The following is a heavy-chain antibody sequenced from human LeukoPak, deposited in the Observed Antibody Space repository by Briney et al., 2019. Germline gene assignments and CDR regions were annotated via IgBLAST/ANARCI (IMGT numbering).Heavy chain of an antibody. J-gene: IGHJ4*02. CDR1: GGSVINTNW. Sequence: SGTLSLTCGVSGGSVINTNWWTWVRQPPGKGLEWIGYIYYSGSTNYNPSLKSRVTISGDTSKNQFSLKLSSVTAADTAVYYCARGDGYNEGYFDYWGQGTLVTVSS. V-gene: IGHV4-4*02. D-gene: IGHD5-24*01. CDR3: ARGDGYNEGYFDY. CDR2: IYYSGST.